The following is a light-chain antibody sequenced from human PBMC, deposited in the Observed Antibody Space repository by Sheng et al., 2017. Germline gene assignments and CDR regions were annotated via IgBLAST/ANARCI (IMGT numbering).Light chain of an antibody. Sequence: DIQMTQSPSTLSASVGDRVTITCRASQSITSSLAWFQQKPGKAPKLLLYKASNLESGVPLRFSGSGSGTEFTLTISSLQPDDFATYYCQQYHSYSRTFGQGTKVEIK. V-gene: IGKV1-5*03. CDR2: KAS. CDR3: QQYHSYSRT. J-gene: IGKJ1*01. CDR1: QSITSS.